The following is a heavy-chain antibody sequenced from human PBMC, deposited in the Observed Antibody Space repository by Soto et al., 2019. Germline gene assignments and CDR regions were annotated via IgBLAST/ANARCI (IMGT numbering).Heavy chain of an antibody. CDR1: GHTFTSYY. D-gene: IGHD6-6*01. J-gene: IGHJ6*02. V-gene: IGHV1-46*01. CDR2: INPSGGST. CDR3: ARSAKARRGYYYGMDV. Sequence: ASVKVSCKASGHTFTSYYMHWVRQAPGQGLEWMGIINPSGGSTSYAQKFQGRVTMTRDTSTSTVYMELSSLRSEDTAVYYCARSAKARRGYYYGMDVWGQGTTVTVSS.